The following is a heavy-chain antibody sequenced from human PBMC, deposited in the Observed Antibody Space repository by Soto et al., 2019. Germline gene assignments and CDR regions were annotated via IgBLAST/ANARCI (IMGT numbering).Heavy chain of an antibody. J-gene: IGHJ3*02. CDR2: IIPILGIA. CDR3: ARDVDIVVVPAANPDAFDI. V-gene: IGHV1-69*04. CDR1: GGTFSSYT. Sequence: ASVKVSCKASGGTFSSYTISWARQAPGQGLEWMGRIIPILGIANYAQKFQGRVTITADKSTSTAYMELSSLRSEDTAVYYCARDVDIVVVPAANPDAFDIWGQGTMVTVSS. D-gene: IGHD2-2*03.